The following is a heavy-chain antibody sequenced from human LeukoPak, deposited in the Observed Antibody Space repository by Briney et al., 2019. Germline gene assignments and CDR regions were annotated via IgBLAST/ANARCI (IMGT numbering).Heavy chain of an antibody. CDR3: ARDQLSGDSYADY. D-gene: IGHD5-18*01. CDR1: GYTFTGYY. V-gene: IGHV1-2*06. J-gene: IGHJ4*02. Sequence: ASVKVSCTASGYTFTGYYMHWVRQAHGQGLEWMGRINPNSGDTNYAQKFQGRVTMTRDTSISTAYVELSRLRSDDTAVYYCARDQLSGDSYADYWGQGTLVTVSS. CDR2: INPNSGDT.